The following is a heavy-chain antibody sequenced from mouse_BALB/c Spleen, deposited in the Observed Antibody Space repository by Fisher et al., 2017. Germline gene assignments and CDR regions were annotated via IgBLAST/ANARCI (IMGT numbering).Heavy chain of an antibody. D-gene: IGHD2-12*01. CDR3: ARLRREYYYAMDY. J-gene: IGHJ4*01. V-gene: IGHV5-6-5*01. Sequence: RFTISRDNARNILYLQMSSLRSEDTAMYYCARLRREYYYAMDYWGQGTSVTVSS.